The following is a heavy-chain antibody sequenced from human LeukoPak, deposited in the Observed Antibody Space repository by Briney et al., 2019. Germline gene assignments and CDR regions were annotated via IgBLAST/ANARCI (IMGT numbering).Heavy chain of an antibody. CDR1: GGSISSYY. V-gene: IGHV4-59*01. Sequence: PSETLSLTCTVSGGSISSYYWSWIRQPPGKGLEWIGYIYYSGSTNYNPSLKSRVTISVDTSKNQFSLKLSSVTAADTAVYYCARGRGYCSSTSCPRGYNWFDPWGQGTLVTVSS. D-gene: IGHD2-2*01. J-gene: IGHJ5*02. CDR3: ARGRGYCSSTSCPRGYNWFDP. CDR2: IYYSGST.